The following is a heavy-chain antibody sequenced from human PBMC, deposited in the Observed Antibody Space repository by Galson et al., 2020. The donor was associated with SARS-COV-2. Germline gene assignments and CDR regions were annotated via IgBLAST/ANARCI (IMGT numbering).Heavy chain of an antibody. CDR3: AITGNLVRVRGGYFDV. J-gene: IGHJ2*01. V-gene: IGHV5-51*01. D-gene: IGHD3-10*01. Sequence: GEYLKISCKGSGYTFTNYWIAWVRQMPGKGLEWMGIIYPEDSDTRYSPSFEGQVTISADKSISTAYLQWSSLKASDTAMYYCAITGNLVRVRGGYFDVWGRGTLVTVSS. CDR2: IYPEDSDT. CDR1: GYTFTNYW.